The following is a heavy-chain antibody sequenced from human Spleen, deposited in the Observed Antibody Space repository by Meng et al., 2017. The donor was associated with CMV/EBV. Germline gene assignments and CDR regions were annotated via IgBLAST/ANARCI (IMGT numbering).Heavy chain of an antibody. Sequence: SETLSLTCTVSGGSISSYYWSWIRQPPGKGLELIGYIYYSGSTNYNPSLKSRVTISVDTSKNQFSLKLSSVTAADTAVYYCARLAPSYSSSWQSYYYYYGMDVWGQGTTVTVSS. J-gene: IGHJ6*02. D-gene: IGHD6-6*01. CDR2: IYYSGST. CDR1: GGSISSYY. V-gene: IGHV4-59*01. CDR3: ARLAPSYSSSWQSYYYYYGMDV.